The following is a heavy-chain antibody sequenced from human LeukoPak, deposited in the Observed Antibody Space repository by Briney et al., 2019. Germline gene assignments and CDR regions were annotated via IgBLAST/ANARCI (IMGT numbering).Heavy chain of an antibody. CDR3: AELGTTMIGGV. CDR1: GFTFNNYS. D-gene: IGHD3-10*02. J-gene: IGHJ6*04. Sequence: QPGGSLRLSCAASGFTFNNYSMNWVRQAPGKGLEWVSYISSGSSTIYYADSVKGRFTISRDNAKNSLYLQMNSLRAEDTAVYYCAELGTTMIGGVWGKGTTVTISS. V-gene: IGHV3-48*04. CDR2: ISSGSSTI.